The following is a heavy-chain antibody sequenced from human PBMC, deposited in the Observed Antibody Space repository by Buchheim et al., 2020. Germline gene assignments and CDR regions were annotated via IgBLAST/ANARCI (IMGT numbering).Heavy chain of an antibody. CDR1: GFTFSSYA. D-gene: IGHD3-10*01. CDR2: ISSNGGST. Sequence: EVQLVESGGGLVQPGGSLRLSCAASGFTFSSYAMHWVRQAPGKGLEYVSAISSNGGSTYYANSVKGRFTISRDNSKNTLYLQMGSLRAEDMAVYYCARGRSYYYGSDHIAWFDPWGQGTL. V-gene: IGHV3-64*01. J-gene: IGHJ5*02. CDR3: ARGRSYYYGSDHIAWFDP.